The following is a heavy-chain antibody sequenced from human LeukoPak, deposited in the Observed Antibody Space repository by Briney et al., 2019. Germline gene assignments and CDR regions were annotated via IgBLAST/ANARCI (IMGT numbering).Heavy chain of an antibody. CDR3: ARHARAVAGPKYLLH. Sequence: SETLSLTCTVSGGSIISSSNSRGWIRQPRGKGLEWIGSIYYSGSTYYNPSLKSRVTISVDTSKNQFSLKLSSVTAADTAVYYCARHARAVAGPKYLLHWGKGTLVTVSS. CDR2: IYYSGST. CDR1: GGSIISSSNS. J-gene: IGHJ1*01. V-gene: IGHV4-39*01. D-gene: IGHD6-19*01.